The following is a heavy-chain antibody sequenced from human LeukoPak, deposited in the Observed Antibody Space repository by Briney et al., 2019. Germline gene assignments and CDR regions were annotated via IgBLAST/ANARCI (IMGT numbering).Heavy chain of an antibody. CDR3: ARLGSGWSFDY. V-gene: IGHV3-33*01. J-gene: IGHJ4*02. CDR2: IWYDGSHR. CDR1: RFTFSSYG. D-gene: IGHD6-19*01. Sequence: GGSLRLSCETSRFTFSSYGMDWVRQAPGKGLEWVAVIWYDGSHRYYADSVKGRFTISRDNSKNTVFLQMNSLRAEDTAVYYCARLGSGWSFDYWGQGTLVTVSS.